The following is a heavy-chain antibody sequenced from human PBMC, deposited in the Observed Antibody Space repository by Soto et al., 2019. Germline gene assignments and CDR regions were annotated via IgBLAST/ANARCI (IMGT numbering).Heavy chain of an antibody. CDR1: GYRFTAYD. CDR3: ARTRGYCSSGSCYPLAY. D-gene: IGHD2-15*01. J-gene: IGHJ4*02. V-gene: IGHV1-3*04. CDR2: INTATGDT. Sequence: QGQVVQSGAGVKKPGATANVSCKASGYRFTAYDMHWVRQAPGQRLEVLGWINTATGDTKYSPSFQGRVTLTRDTSATTAYMELSGPRFEDTAVYYCARTRGYCSSGSCYPLAYWGQGTLGPVSS.